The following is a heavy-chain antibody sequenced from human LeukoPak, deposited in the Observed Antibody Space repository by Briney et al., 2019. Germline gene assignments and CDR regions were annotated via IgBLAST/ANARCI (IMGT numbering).Heavy chain of an antibody. J-gene: IGHJ4*02. D-gene: IGHD3-10*02. V-gene: IGHV1-2*02. CDR2: INPNSGGT. CDR3: ARDYIRDDGRSDYFDY. CDR1: GFSFRDYF. Sequence: ASVKVSCKTVGFSFRDYFIHWVRQAPGQGLEWMGWINPNSGGTNYAQNFQGRVTMTRDTSLDTAYMELRRLRFDDSAVYFCARDYIRDDGRSDYFDYWGQGTLVIVSS.